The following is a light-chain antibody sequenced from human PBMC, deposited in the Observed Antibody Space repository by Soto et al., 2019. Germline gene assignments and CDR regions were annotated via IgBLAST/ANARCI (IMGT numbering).Light chain of an antibody. CDR2: GDI. CDR1: SSNIGAGYD. V-gene: IGLV1-40*01. CDR3: QSYDSNLSGFYV. Sequence: QSVLTQPPSVSGAPGQRVTISCTGSSSNIGAGYDVHWYLQLPGTAPKLLIYGDINRPSGVPDRFSGSKSGTSASLAITGLQAEDEADYYCQSYDSNLSGFYVFGTGTKVT. J-gene: IGLJ1*01.